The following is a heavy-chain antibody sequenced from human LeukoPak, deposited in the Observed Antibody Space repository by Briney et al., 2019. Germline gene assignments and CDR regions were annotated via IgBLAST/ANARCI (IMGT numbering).Heavy chain of an antibody. CDR1: GFTFSSYS. D-gene: IGHD6-13*01. CDR2: ISSSSSYI. V-gene: IGHV3-21*01. Sequence: GGSLRLSCAASGFTFSSYSMNWVRQAPGKGLEWVSSISSSSSYIYYADSVKGRFTISRDNAKNSLYLQMNSLRAEDTAVYYCARLGIAAAGHPYFDYWGQGTLVTVSS. J-gene: IGHJ4*02. CDR3: ARLGIAAAGHPYFDY.